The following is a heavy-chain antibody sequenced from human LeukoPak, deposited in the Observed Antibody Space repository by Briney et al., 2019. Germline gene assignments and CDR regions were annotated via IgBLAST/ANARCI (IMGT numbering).Heavy chain of an antibody. CDR1: GYTFTSHD. CDR2: MNPNSGNT. CDR3: ARSPDIVGAAEIDY. J-gene: IGHJ4*02. Sequence: ASVKVSCKASGYTFTSHDINWVRQATGQGLEWMGWMNPNSGNTGYAQKFQGRVTMTRNTSISTAYMELSSLRSEDTAVYYCARSPDIVGAAEIDYWGQGTLVTVSS. D-gene: IGHD1-26*01. V-gene: IGHV1-8*01.